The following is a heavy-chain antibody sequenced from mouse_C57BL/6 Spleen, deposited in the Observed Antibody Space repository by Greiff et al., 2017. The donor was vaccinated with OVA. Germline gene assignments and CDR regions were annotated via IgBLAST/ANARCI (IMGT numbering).Heavy chain of an antibody. Sequence: EVQLVESGGGLVQSGRSLRLSCATSGFTFSDFYMEWVRQAPGKGLEWIAASRNKANDYTTEYSASVKGRFIVSRDTSQSILYLQMNALRAEDTAIYYCARNGGPYAIDYWGQGTSVTVSS. J-gene: IGHJ4*01. CDR1: GFTFSDFY. CDR3: ARNGGPYAIDY. V-gene: IGHV7-1*01. CDR2: SRNKANDYTT.